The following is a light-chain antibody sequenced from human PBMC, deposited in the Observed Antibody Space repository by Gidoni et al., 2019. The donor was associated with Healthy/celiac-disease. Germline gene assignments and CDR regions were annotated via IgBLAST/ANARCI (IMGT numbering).Light chain of an antibody. V-gene: IGLV1-47*01. CDR3: AAWDDSLGGPRVV. CDR2: RNN. CDR1: SSNIGSNY. Sequence: QSVLTQPPSASGTPGQRVTSPCSGSSSNIGSNYVYWYQQLPGTAPKLLIYRNNQRPSGVPDRFSGSKSGTSASLAISGLRSEDEADYYCAAWDDSLGGPRVVFGGGTKLTVL. J-gene: IGLJ2*01.